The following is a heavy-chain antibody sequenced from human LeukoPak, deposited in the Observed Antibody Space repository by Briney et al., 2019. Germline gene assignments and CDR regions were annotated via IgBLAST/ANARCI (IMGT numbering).Heavy chain of an antibody. CDR2: IGTGDDR. D-gene: IGHD3-16*02. CDR1: GFTFSSYD. CDR3: ARLRTYYDYIWGSYRSYWYFDL. J-gene: IGHJ2*01. V-gene: IGHV3-13*01. Sequence: PGGSLRLSCVASGFTFSSYDIHWVRQPSGKGLEWVSGIGTGDDRYYSGSVQGRFIISRENAENSLFLQMNNLRADDTSVYYCARLRTYYDYIWGSYRSYWYFDLWGRGTLVTVSS.